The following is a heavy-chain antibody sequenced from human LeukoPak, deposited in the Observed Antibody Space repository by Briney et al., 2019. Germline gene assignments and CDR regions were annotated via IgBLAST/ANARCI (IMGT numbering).Heavy chain of an antibody. V-gene: IGHV1-18*01. CDR2: ISAYNGNT. Sequence: ALVKVSCKASGYTFTSYGISWVRQAPGQGLEWMGWISAYNGNTNYAQKLQGRVTMTTDTSTSTVYMELSSLRSEDTAVYYCARDEGYCSSTSCLGGFDYWGQGTLVTVSS. CDR3: ARDEGYCSSTSCLGGFDY. CDR1: GYTFTSYG. J-gene: IGHJ4*02. D-gene: IGHD2-2*01.